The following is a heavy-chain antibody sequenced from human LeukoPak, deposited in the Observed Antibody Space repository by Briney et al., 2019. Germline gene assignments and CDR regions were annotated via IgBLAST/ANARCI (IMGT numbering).Heavy chain of an antibody. D-gene: IGHD2-2*01. CDR2: IYHSGST. V-gene: IGHV4-39*07. J-gene: IGHJ4*02. CDR1: GGSISSSSYY. CDR3: ATLGGDIVVVPAASAVDY. Sequence: SETLSLTCTVSGGSISSSSYYWGWIRQPPGKGLEWIGSIYHSGSTYYNPSLKSRVTISVDTSKNQFSLKLSSVTAADTAVYYCATLGGDIVVVPAASAVDYWGQGTLVTVSS.